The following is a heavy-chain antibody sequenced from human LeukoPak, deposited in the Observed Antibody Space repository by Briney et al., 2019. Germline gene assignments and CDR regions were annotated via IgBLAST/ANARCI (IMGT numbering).Heavy chain of an antibody. CDR2: IYYSRRT. D-gene: IGHD3-22*01. Sequence: SETLSLTCTVSGGSFSSGGYYWSWLRQHPGKGLEWIGYIYYSRRTYYNPSLKSRVTISVDTSKHQFSLKLSSVTAADTAVYYCARISYYYDSSGYHYYFDYWGQGTLVSVSS. V-gene: IGHV4-31*03. CDR1: GGSFSSGGYY. J-gene: IGHJ4*02. CDR3: ARISYYYDSSGYHYYFDY.